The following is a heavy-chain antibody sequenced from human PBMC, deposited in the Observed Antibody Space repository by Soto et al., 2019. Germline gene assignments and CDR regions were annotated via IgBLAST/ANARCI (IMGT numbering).Heavy chain of an antibody. Sequence: LRLSCAASGFTFSSYSMNWVRQAPGKGLEWVSSISSSSSYIYYADSVKGRFTISRDNAKNSLYLQMMSLTAEDTAIYDCVSGGSGRLFDPRGKRTMVTVAS. D-gene: IGHD2-15*01. J-gene: IGHJ5*02. CDR2: ISSSSSYI. CDR1: GFTFSSYS. CDR3: VSGGSGRLFDP. V-gene: IGHV3-21*01.